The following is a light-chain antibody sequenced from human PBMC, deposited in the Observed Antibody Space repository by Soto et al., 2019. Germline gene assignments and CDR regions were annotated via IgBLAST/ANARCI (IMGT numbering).Light chain of an antibody. Sequence: EIVMTQSPATLSVSPGERATLSCRASQSVSSNLAWYQQKTGQAPRLLISGASTRATGIPARFSGSGSGTEFTLTISSLQSEDLAVYYCQQYNYWPPWTFGQGTKVEIK. CDR2: GAS. CDR1: QSVSSN. CDR3: QQYNYWPPWT. J-gene: IGKJ1*01. V-gene: IGKV3-15*01.